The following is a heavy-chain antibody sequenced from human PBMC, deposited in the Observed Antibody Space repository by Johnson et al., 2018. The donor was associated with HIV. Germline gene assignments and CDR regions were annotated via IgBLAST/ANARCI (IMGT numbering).Heavy chain of an antibody. J-gene: IGHJ3*02. CDR2: ISYDGSNK. Sequence: QVQLVESGGGVVQPGRSLRLSCAASGFSFSSYGMHWVRQAPGKGLEWVAVISYDGSNKYYADSVKGRFTISRDNSKDMLYLQMNSLRAEDTAGYYCAKERHLGRAFDIWGQGTMVTVSS. CDR1: GFSFSSYG. CDR3: AKERHLGRAFDI. V-gene: IGHV3-30*18.